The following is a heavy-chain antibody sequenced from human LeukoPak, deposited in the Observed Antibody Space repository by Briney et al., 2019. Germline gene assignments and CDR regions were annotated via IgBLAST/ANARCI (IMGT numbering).Heavy chain of an antibody. V-gene: IGHV4-39*01. D-gene: IGHD5-18*01. CDR3: AIGDTAMVRFVFPLHWFFDY. CDR2: IYYSGST. CDR1: GGSISSSSYY. J-gene: IGHJ4*02. Sequence: SETLSLTCTVSGGSISSSSYYWGWIRQAPGKGLEWIGRIYYSGSTYYNPSLKSRVTISVDTSKSQFSLKLSSVYAADTAVYDCAIGDTAMVRFVFPLHWFFDYWGQGTLVTVSS.